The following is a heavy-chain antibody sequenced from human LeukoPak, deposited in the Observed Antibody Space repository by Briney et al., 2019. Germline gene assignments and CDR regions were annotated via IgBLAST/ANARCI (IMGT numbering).Heavy chain of an antibody. Sequence: GGSLRLSCAASGFTFSSYWMHWVRQAPGKGLVWVSRINSDGSTTSYADSVMGRFTISRDNAKNTLYLKMNSLRAEDTAVYYCARVIYSGWEGELSDWGQGTLGTVSS. CDR3: ARVIYSGWEGELSD. D-gene: IGHD6-19*01. CDR2: INSDGSTT. CDR1: GFTFSSYW. V-gene: IGHV3-74*01. J-gene: IGHJ4*02.